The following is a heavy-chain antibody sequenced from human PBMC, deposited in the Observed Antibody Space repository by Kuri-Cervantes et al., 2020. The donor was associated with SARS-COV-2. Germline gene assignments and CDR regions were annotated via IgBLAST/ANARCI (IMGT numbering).Heavy chain of an antibody. CDR1: RFTFSSNS. Sequence: GGSLRLSCVASRFTFSSNSMNWVRQAPGKGLEWASYISGSGFSIYYADSLKGRFTISRDNAKNSLYLQMNSLTAEDTAVYYCARGGRYYFDYWGQGSLVTVSS. D-gene: IGHD1-26*01. CDR2: ISGSGFSI. CDR3: ARGGRYYFDY. V-gene: IGHV3-48*01. J-gene: IGHJ4*02.